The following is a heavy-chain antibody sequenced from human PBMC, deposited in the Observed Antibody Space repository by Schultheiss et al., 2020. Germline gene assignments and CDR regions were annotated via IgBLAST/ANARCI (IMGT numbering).Heavy chain of an antibody. CDR2: ISSSSSYI. CDR3: ARDRAGKTFDY. J-gene: IGHJ4*02. V-gene: IGHV3-21*01. Sequence: GGSLRLSCAASGFTFSSYSMNWVRQAPGKGLEWVPSISSSSSYIYYTDSVKGRFTISRDNAKNSLYLQMNSLRAEDTAVYYCARDRAGKTFDYWGQGTLVTVSS. CDR1: GFTFSSYS. D-gene: IGHD6-19*01.